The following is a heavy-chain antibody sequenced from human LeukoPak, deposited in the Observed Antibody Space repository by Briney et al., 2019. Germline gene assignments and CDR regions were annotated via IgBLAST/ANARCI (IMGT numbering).Heavy chain of an antibody. V-gene: IGHV3-23*01. D-gene: IGHD2-15*01. CDR2: ISGSGGST. J-gene: IGHJ4*02. Sequence: PGGSLRLSCAASGFTFNNFAMSWVRQAPGKGLEWVSAISGSGGSTYYADSVKGRFTISRDNSKNTLYLQMNSLRAEDTAVYYCAKVGGRVGCYDYWGQGTLVTVSS. CDR3: AKVGGRVGCYDY. CDR1: GFTFNNFA.